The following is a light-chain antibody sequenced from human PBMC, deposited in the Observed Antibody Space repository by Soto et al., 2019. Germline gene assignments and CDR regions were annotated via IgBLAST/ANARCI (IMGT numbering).Light chain of an antibody. J-gene: IGKJ2*01. CDR3: QQYYRTPHT. V-gene: IGKV4-1*01. Sequence: DIVMTQSPDSLAVSLGERATINCKSSQSVLYSSNNKNYLAWYQQKPGQPPKLLIYWASTRESGVPDRFSGSGSGTDFTLTISSLQADDVAVYYCQQYYRTPHTFGQRTKLEIK. CDR1: QSVLYSSNNKNY. CDR2: WAS.